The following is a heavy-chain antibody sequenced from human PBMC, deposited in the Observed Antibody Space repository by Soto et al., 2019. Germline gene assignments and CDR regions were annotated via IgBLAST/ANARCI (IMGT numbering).Heavy chain of an antibody. D-gene: IGHD3-10*01. CDR1: GFTVSSYV. Sequence: GGSLRLSCAASGFTVSSYVMSWVRQAPGKGLEWVSAITGSGGGTYYAASVTGRFTISRDNYKNPLFLKMNSLRVEDTAVYYCAKALVFHDASDHWGQGTMVTVSS. V-gene: IGHV3-23*01. J-gene: IGHJ3*01. CDR3: AKALVFHDASDH. CDR2: ITGSGGGT.